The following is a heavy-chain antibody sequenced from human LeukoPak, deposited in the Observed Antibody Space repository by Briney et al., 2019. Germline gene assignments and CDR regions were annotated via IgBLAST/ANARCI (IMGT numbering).Heavy chain of an antibody. CDR2: ISDTGNT. D-gene: IGHD2-15*01. V-gene: IGHV3-23*01. CDR1: GFTFSSYA. J-gene: IGHJ4*02. CDR3: AKAPVTTCRGAFCYPFDY. Sequence: PGGSLRLSCAASGFTFSSYAMSWVRQAPGKGLEWVSAISDTGNTYRADSVKGRFTISRDSSKNTLFLQMNRLRPEDAAVYYCAKAPVTTCRGAFCYPFDYWGLGTLVTVSS.